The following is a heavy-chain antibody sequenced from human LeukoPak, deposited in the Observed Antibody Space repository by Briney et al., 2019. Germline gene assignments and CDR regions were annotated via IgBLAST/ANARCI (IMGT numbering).Heavy chain of an antibody. J-gene: IGHJ5*02. CDR1: RYSLTRHY. CDR2: INPRGSST. Sequence: ASVKVSCKASRYSLTRHYMHWVRQAPAQEVEWLGLINPRGSSTLYAQKFQGRVTMTRDMSTTTDYMELSSLRSEDTAVYYCARDNSVGDVAWWFDPWGQGTLVTVSS. V-gene: IGHV1-46*01. D-gene: IGHD1-26*01. CDR3: ARDNSVGDVAWWFDP.